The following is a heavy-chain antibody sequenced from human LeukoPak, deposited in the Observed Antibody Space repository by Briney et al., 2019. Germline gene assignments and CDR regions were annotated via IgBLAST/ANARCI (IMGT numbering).Heavy chain of an antibody. D-gene: IGHD4-11*01. CDR3: ARADYSNYYPWYFDL. CDR1: GGSISSYY. V-gene: IGHV4-59*01. Sequence: SETLSLTCTVSGGSISSYYWSWLRQPPGKGLEWIGYIYYSGSTNYNPSLKSRITISVDTSKNQFSLKLSSVTAADTAVYYCARADYSNYYPWYFDLWGRGTLVTVSS. CDR2: IYYSGST. J-gene: IGHJ2*01.